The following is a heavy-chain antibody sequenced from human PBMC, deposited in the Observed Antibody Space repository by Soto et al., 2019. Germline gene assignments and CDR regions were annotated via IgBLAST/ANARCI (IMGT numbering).Heavy chain of an antibody. Sequence: GGSLRLSCAASGFIFNTHAMNWVRQAPGKGLEWVSVISGSGGSTYYADSVKGRFTISRDNSKNTLYLQMNSLRAEDTAVYYCASRTSGWYFDYWGQGTLVTVSS. CDR3: ASRTSGWYFDY. CDR1: GFIFNTHA. D-gene: IGHD6-19*01. V-gene: IGHV3-23*01. CDR2: ISGSGGST. J-gene: IGHJ4*02.